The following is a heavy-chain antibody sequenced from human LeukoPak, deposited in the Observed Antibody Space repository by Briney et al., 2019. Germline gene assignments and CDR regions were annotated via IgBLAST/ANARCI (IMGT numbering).Heavy chain of an antibody. D-gene: IGHD3-10*01. J-gene: IGHJ5*02. Sequence: SQTLSLTCTVSGGSINSGNYYWSWIRQPAGKGLEWIGRIYTSGSTNYNPSLKSRVTISVDTSKNQFSLKLSSVTAADMAVYYCARSYGWFDPWGQGTLVTVSS. CDR3: ARSYGWFDP. CDR1: GGSINSGNYY. CDR2: IYTSGST. V-gene: IGHV4-61*02.